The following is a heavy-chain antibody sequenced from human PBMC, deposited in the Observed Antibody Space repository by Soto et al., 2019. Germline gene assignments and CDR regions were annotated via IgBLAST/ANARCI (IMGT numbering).Heavy chain of an antibody. J-gene: IGHJ4*02. D-gene: IGHD1-26*01. CDR3: VKGIGNYWALDY. Sequence: QVQLVESGGGVVQPGRSLRLSCAASGFTFSNYAMYWVRQAPGKGLEWVAVISYDGGSKFYADPMKGRHTISRDNSKNTLDLQMNSLIAADTAVYYAVKGIGNYWALDYLGQGNLVTVAS. CDR2: ISYDGGSK. V-gene: IGHV3-30*18. CDR1: GFTFSNYA.